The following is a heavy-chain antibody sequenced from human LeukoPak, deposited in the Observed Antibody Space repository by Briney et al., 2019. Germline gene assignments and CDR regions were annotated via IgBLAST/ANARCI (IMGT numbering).Heavy chain of an antibody. J-gene: IGHJ4*02. Sequence: GGSLRLSCAASGFTFSSYSMTWVRQAPGKGLEWVSSISSSSSYIYYADSVRGRFTISRDKAKNSLYLQMNSLRAEDTAVYYCARGSRIVGAPPDYWGQGILVTVSS. D-gene: IGHD1-26*01. CDR1: GFTFSSYS. V-gene: IGHV3-21*01. CDR3: ARGSRIVGAPPDY. CDR2: ISSSSSYI.